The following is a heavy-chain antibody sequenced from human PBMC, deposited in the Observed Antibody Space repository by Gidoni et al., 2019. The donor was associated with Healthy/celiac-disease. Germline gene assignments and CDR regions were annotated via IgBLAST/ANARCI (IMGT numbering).Heavy chain of an antibody. Sequence: EVQLLESGGGLVQPGGSLRRSCGASGFTFSSYAMSWVRQAPGKGLECVSAISGSVGSTYYADSVKGRFTISRDNSKNTLYLQMNSLRAEDTAVYYCAKYLAVTSPRYFDYWGQGTLVTVSS. CDR3: AKYLAVTSPRYFDY. V-gene: IGHV3-23*01. CDR2: ISGSVGST. CDR1: GFTFSSYA. J-gene: IGHJ4*02. D-gene: IGHD2-21*02.